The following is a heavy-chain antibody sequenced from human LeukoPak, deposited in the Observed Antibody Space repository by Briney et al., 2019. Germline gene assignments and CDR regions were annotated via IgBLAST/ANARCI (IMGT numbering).Heavy chain of an antibody. CDR3: AGVVGGTVEY. Sequence: SETLSLTCTVSGDSIGDYYWSWVRQPPGKGLEWIGYIYKSGSSSYNPSLKSRVTMSVDASKNQFSLRLNSVTAADTAVYYCAGVVGGTVEYWGQGTLVTVSS. D-gene: IGHD1-26*01. CDR1: GDSIGDYY. CDR2: IYKSGSS. J-gene: IGHJ4*02. V-gene: IGHV4-4*09.